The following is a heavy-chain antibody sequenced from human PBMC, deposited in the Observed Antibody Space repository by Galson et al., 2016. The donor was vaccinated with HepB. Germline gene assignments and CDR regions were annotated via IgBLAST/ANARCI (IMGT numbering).Heavy chain of an antibody. J-gene: IGHJ6*02. Sequence: SLRLSCAASDFTFSGRWMHWVRQVPGKGLVWVSCINADGTSTTHADSVKGRFTISRDNAKNTVHLQMNSLRAEDTAIYYCTRDDSYGLDVWGQGTTVTVSS. CDR3: TRDDSYGLDV. CDR2: INADGTST. CDR1: DFTFSGRW. V-gene: IGHV3-74*01. D-gene: IGHD2-21*02.